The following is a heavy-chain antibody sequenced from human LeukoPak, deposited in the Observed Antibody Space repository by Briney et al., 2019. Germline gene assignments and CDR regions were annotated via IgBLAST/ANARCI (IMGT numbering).Heavy chain of an antibody. J-gene: IGHJ3*02. CDR2: MNPSGGST. Sequence: ASVKVSCKASGYTFTSYYMHWVRQAPVQGLEWMGIMNPSGGSTSYAQKFQGRVTMTRDTSTSTVYMELSSLRSEDTAVYYCAREQRITIFGVVLRDAFDIWGQGTMVTVSS. V-gene: IGHV1-46*01. CDR3: AREQRITIFGVVLRDAFDI. D-gene: IGHD3-3*01. CDR1: GYTFTSYY.